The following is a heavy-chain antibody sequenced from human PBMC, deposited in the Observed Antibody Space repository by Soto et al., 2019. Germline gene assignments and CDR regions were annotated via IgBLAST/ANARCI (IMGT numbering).Heavy chain of an antibody. CDR1: GGTFSSYA. Sequence: SVKVSCKASGGTFSSYAISWVRQAPGQGLEWVGGIIPIIGTANYAQKFQGRVTITADEATSTPYMELSSLRSEDTAVYYCARRAVAWHAKAVYIWGQGRTVT. CDR3: ARRAVAWHAKAVYI. J-gene: IGHJ3*02. D-gene: IGHD6-19*01. CDR2: IIPIIGTA. V-gene: IGHV1-69*13.